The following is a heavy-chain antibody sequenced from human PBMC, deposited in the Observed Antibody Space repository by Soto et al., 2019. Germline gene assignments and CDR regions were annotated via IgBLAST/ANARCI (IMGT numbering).Heavy chain of an antibody. V-gene: IGHV3-15*01. CDR3: TTDHDSSGSYSPSRY. Sequence: EVQLVESGGGLVKPGGSLRLSCAASGFTFSNDWMSWVRQAPGKGLEWVGRIRSKTDGGTKEDAAPVKGSFSISRDDSKNTLYLQMNSLKTEVTAVDYGTTDHDSSGSYSPSRYWGRGTLVTVSS. CDR1: GFTFSNDW. CDR2: IRSKTDGGTK. J-gene: IGHJ4*02. D-gene: IGHD3-22*01.